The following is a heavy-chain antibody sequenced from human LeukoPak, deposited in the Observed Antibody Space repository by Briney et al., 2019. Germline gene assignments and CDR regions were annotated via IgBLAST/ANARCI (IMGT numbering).Heavy chain of an antibody. D-gene: IGHD1-26*01. CDR2: IRPDTSEI. J-gene: IGHJ6*03. CDR3: ARRSFADASGMDA. CDR1: GYTFTNYL. V-gene: IGHV5-51*01. Sequence: ESLKLSCKGFGYTFTNYLIAWVRQMPRKGLEWRGMIRPDTSEIRYSPSFQGKVTISGDRSISTAYVQWSSLRGSDTAIYYCARRSFADASGMDAWGRGTTVTVSS.